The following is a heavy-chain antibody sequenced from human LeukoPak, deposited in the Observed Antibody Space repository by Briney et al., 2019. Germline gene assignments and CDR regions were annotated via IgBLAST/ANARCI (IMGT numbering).Heavy chain of an antibody. CDR3: ATDSGSMRDHAFDI. J-gene: IGHJ3*02. CDR2: FDPEDGET. CDR1: GYTLTELS. V-gene: IGHV1-24*01. Sequence: ASVKVSCKVSGYTLTELSMHWVRQAPGKGLEWMGGFDPEDGETICAQKFQGRVTMTEDTSTDTAYMELSSLRSEDTAVYYCATDSGSMRDHAFDIWGQGTMVTVSS. D-gene: IGHD1-26*01.